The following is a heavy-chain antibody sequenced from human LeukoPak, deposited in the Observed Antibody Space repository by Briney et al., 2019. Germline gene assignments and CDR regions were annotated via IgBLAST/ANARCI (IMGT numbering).Heavy chain of an antibody. Sequence: GGSLRLSCAASGFTFSYYWMSWVRQAPGKGLEWVATIKDDGSERYYVDSVKGRFTISRDNAKKSLYLQMNSLRAEDTAVYYCATPPGGYYDSLTGYYNTQIDYWGQGALVTVSS. CDR1: GFTFSYYW. CDR3: ATPPGGYYDSLTGYYNTQIDY. V-gene: IGHV3-7*01. CDR2: IKDDGSER. J-gene: IGHJ4*02. D-gene: IGHD3-9*01.